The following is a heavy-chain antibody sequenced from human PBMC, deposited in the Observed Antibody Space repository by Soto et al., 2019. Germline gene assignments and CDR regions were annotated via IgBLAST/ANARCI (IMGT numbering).Heavy chain of an antibody. J-gene: IGHJ6*02. D-gene: IGHD3-10*01. CDR1: GFTFSSYA. CDR3: ARASDHYGSGNYPQLGTDV. CDR2: VSYHGTKT. V-gene: IGHV3-30*04. Sequence: QVQLVESGGGVVQPGRSLRLSCAASGFTFSSYAMHWVRQTPDKGLQWVAVVSYHGTKTFYADSVKGRFIISRDNSKSTLFLRMNSLGPEDMAVYYCARASDHYGSGNYPQLGTDVWGQGTTVTVSS.